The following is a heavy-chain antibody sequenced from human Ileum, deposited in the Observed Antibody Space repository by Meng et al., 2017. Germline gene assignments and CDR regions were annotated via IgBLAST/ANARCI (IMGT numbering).Heavy chain of an antibody. D-gene: IGHD5-12*01. CDR3: ARGHTWLY. CDR2: ITKTGSAM. CDR1: GFTFSNSY. J-gene: IGHJ4*02. Sequence: GESLKISCAASGFTFSNSYMSWIRQAPGKGLEWVSYITKTGSAMYYADSVKGRFTISRDNAKNSLYLQMNSLRAEDTAVYYCARGHTWLYWGQGSLVTGYS. V-gene: IGHV3-11*01.